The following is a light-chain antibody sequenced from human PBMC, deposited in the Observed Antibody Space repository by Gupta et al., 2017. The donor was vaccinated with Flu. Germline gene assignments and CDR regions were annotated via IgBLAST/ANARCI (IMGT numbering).Light chain of an antibody. CDR1: QDIHTY. Sequence: DIQMTQSPSFLSASVGDRVTITCRASQDIHTYLNWYQQRPGNSPKLLIYGASSLQSGVPSRFSGSGSGTKFILTISSLQAGDDATYYCQQTHSMPHTFGRGTKLDIK. V-gene: IGKV1-39*01. CDR2: GAS. CDR3: QQTHSMPHT. J-gene: IGKJ2*01.